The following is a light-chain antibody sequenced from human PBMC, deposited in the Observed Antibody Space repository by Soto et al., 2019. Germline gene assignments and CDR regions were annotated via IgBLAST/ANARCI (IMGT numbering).Light chain of an antibody. CDR1: HDISTF. Sequence: IQLTQSPSFLSASIGDRVTITCRASHDISTFLAWYQQKPGKAPKLLIYEASTLQSGVPSRFSGSGSGTEFTLTISGLLPEDFAAYHCQQLYTLPFTFGQGTRLEN. V-gene: IGKV1-9*01. CDR2: EAS. CDR3: QQLYTLPFT. J-gene: IGKJ5*01.